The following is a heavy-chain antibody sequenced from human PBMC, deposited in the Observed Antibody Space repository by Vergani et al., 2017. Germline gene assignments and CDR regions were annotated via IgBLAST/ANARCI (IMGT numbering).Heavy chain of an antibody. V-gene: IGHV4-59*01. CDR2: IYYNGRT. CDR3: VRDTRRYFLDSIDGGDSDSPPFVPAV. D-gene: IGHD2-21*01. CDR1: GGSLTPYY. Sequence: RLQESGPGLVRPSETLSLTCTVSGGSLTPYYWSWIRQSPGKGLEWIGNIYYNGRTKYNPSLKSRATISADTSKDQFSLRVTSMTAADTAVYYCVRDTRRYFLDSIDGGDSDSPPFVPAVWGLGTGVIVSS. J-gene: IGHJ3*01.